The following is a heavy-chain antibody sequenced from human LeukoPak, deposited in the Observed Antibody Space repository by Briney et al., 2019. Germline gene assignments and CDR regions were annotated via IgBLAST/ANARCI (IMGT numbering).Heavy chain of an antibody. Sequence: GGSLRLSCAASGFTFSSYSMNWVRQAPGKGLEWVSSIGRSTRNIYYADSVKGRFTISRDNAKNSLYLQMNSLRAEDTAVYYCARDQREYYYGSGDYWGQGTLVTVSS. CDR2: IGRSTRNI. CDR1: GFTFSSYS. J-gene: IGHJ4*02. V-gene: IGHV3-21*01. CDR3: ARDQREYYYGSGDY. D-gene: IGHD3-10*01.